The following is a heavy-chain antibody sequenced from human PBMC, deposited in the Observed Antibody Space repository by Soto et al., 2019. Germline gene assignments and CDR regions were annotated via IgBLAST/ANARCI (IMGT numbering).Heavy chain of an antibody. CDR3: ARDRLRGYDSSGLYS. CDR2: INTYNGNR. J-gene: IGHJ4*02. V-gene: IGHV1-18*01. Sequence: QGQLVQSGAELRKPGASVKVSCKASGYSFSSYGINWVRQAPGQGLEWMGCINTYNGNRNYAQKFEDRVTMTTATSPNTVYMELRSLKSDDTAIYYCARDRLRGYDSSGLYSWGQGTLVTVSS. D-gene: IGHD3-22*01. CDR1: GYSFSSYG.